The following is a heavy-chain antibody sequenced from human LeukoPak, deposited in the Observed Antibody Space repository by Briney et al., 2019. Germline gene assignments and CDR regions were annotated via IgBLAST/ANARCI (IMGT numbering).Heavy chain of an antibody. Sequence: PGGSLRLSCAASGFTFSTYWMTWVRQAPGKGLEWVACIKQDGGETYYVDSVKGRFTISRDNAKNSLFLQMNSLRTEDTAVYYCARGYCSSASCYFVYAFDIWGQGTMVTVSS. CDR3: ARGYCSSASCYFVYAFDI. J-gene: IGHJ3*02. CDR2: IKQDGGET. V-gene: IGHV3-7*01. CDR1: GFTFSTYW. D-gene: IGHD2-2*01.